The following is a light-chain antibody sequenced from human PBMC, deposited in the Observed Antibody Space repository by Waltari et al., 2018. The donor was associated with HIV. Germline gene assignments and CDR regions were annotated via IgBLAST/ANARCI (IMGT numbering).Light chain of an antibody. V-gene: IGLV3-1*01. CDR1: KLGDKY. CDR2: QDS. Sequence: SYELTQPPSVSVSPGQTARITCSSDKLGDKYACWYQQKPGQSPVVVIYQDSKRPSGSPERFSGSNSGNTATLTISGAQAMDEADYYCQAWDFRTAVFGGGTKLTVL. CDR3: QAWDFRTAV. J-gene: IGLJ2*01.